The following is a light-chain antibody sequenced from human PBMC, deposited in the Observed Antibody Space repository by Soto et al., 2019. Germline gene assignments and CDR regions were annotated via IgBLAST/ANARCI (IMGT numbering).Light chain of an antibody. J-gene: IGLJ3*02. CDR2: YDT. CDR3: QVWDGSSDHGV. V-gene: IGLV3-21*04. Sequence: SYELTQPPSVSVAPGKTASITCGGNNIGSESVHWYQQKPGQAPVLVIYYDTNRPSGIPERFSGSNSGHTATLTISRVEAGDEADDYCQVWDGSSDHGVFGGGTKLTVL. CDR1: NIGSES.